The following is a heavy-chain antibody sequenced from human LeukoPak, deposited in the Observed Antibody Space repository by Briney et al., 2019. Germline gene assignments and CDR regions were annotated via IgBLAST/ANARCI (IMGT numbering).Heavy chain of an antibody. Sequence: GASVKVSCKASGYTFTSYGISWVRQAPGQGLEWMGWISAYNGNTDYAQKLQGRVTMTTDTSTSTAYMELRSLRSDDTAVYYCARGPRYSYATVPFVYWGQGTLVTVSS. CDR1: GYTFTSYG. CDR2: ISAYNGNT. J-gene: IGHJ4*02. V-gene: IGHV1-18*01. CDR3: ARGPRYSYATVPFVY. D-gene: IGHD5-18*01.